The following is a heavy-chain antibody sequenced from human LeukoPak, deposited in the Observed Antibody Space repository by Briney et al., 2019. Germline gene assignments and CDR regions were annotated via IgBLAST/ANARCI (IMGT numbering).Heavy chain of an antibody. CDR1: GGTFSSYA. D-gene: IGHD4-17*01. J-gene: IGHJ6*02. CDR2: IIPILGIA. V-gene: IGHV1-69*04. Sequence: ASVKVSCKASGGTFSSYAISWVRQAPGQGLEWMGRIIPILGIANYAQKFQGRVTITADKSTSTAYMELSSLRSEDTAVYYCARDLVTTDYYYGMDVWGQGTTVTVSS. CDR3: ARDLVTTDYYYGMDV.